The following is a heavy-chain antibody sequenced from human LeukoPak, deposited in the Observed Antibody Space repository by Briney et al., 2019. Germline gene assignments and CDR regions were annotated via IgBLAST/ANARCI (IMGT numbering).Heavy chain of an antibody. CDR3: ARESDSSGYYYFDY. Sequence: SETLSLTCAVYGGSISDHYWSWIRQPPGKGLEWIGEINHSGGTNYNPSLKSPVTISVDTSKNQFSLKLNSVTAADTAVYYCARESDSSGYYYFDYWGQGTLVTVSS. J-gene: IGHJ4*02. CDR1: GGSISDHY. CDR2: INHSGGT. V-gene: IGHV4-34*01. D-gene: IGHD3-22*01.